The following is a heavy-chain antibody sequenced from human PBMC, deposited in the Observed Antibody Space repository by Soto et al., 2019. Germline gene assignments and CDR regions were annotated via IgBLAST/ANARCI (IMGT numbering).Heavy chain of an antibody. D-gene: IGHD6-6*01. CDR3: ARSYSSSSHFAY. V-gene: IGHV1-69*02. J-gene: IGHJ4*02. CDR2: IIPILGIA. CDR1: GGTFSSYT. Sequence: QVQLVQSGAEVKKPGSSVKVSCKASGGTFSSYTISWVRQAPGQGLEWMGRIIPILGIANYAQKFQGRVTMTADKSTSTAYTELSSLRSEDTAVYYCARSYSSSSHFAYWGQGTLVTVSS.